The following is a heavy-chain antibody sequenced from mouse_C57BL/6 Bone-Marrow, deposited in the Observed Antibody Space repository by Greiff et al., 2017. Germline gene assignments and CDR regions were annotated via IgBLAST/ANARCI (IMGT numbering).Heavy chain of an antibody. Sequence: DVQLQESGGDLVKPGGSLKLSCAASGFTFSSYGMSWVRQTPDKRLEWVATISSGGSYTYYPDSVKGRFTISRDNAKNPLYLQMSSLKSEDTAMYYCARHGDYGSQANWVFYYAMDYWGQGTSVTVSS. V-gene: IGHV5-6*01. CDR2: ISSGGSYT. J-gene: IGHJ4*01. D-gene: IGHD1-1*01. CDR3: ARHGDYGSQANWVFYYAMDY. CDR1: GFTFSSYG.